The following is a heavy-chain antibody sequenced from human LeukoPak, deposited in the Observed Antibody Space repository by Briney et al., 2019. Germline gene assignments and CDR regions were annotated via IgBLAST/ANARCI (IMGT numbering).Heavy chain of an antibody. CDR1: GFTFSNYW. CDR2: INNDGTSA. D-gene: IGHD1-26*01. V-gene: IGHV3-74*01. J-gene: IGHJ4*02. CDR3: AMSTVGFDY. Sequence: GGSLGLSCAASGFTFSNYWMHWVRQSPGKGLEWVSRINNDGTSATYADSVRGRFTISRDNGENTLFLQMNSLRVEDTAVYYCAMSTVGFDYWGQGTLVTASS.